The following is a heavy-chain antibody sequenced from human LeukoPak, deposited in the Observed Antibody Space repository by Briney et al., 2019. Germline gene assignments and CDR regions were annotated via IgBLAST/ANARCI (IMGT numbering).Heavy chain of an antibody. J-gene: IGHJ4*02. D-gene: IGHD5-12*01. CDR2: IYYSGST. Sequence: PSETLSLTCTVSGGSISGYYWSWIRRPPGKGLEWIGYIYYSGSTNYNPSLKSRVTISVDTSKNQFSLKLSSVTAADTAVYYCARDRLGYSGYGHYFDYWGQGTLVTVSS. V-gene: IGHV4-59*01. CDR1: GGSISGYY. CDR3: ARDRLGYSGYGHYFDY.